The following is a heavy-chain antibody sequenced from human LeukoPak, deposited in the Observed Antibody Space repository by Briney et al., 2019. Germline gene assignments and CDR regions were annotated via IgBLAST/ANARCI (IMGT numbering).Heavy chain of an antibody. CDR2: IRSSGSTI. CDR1: GFTFSDYY. J-gene: IGHJ4*02. CDR3: ARYIKGLYGSGIDY. D-gene: IGHD6-19*01. V-gene: IGHV3-11*01. Sequence: GGSLRLSCAASGFTFSDYYMSWIRQAPGKGLEWVSYIRSSGSTIYYADSVKGRFTISRDNAKNSLHLQMNSLRGEDTAVYYCARYIKGLYGSGIDYWGQGTLVTVSS.